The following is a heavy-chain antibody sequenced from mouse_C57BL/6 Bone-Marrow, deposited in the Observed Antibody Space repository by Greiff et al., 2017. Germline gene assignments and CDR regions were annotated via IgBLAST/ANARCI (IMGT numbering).Heavy chain of an antibody. Sequence: VQLQQSGPELVKPGASVKLSCKASGYTFTSYVINWVKQRPGQGLEWIGWISPRDGSTKYNEKFKGKATLTVDTSSSTAYMELHSLTSEDSAVYFCARLGFDGSSGDWYFDVWGTGTTVTVSS. J-gene: IGHJ1*03. V-gene: IGHV1-85*01. D-gene: IGHD1-1*01. CDR1: GYTFTSYV. CDR3: ARLGFDGSSGDWYFDV. CDR2: ISPRDGST.